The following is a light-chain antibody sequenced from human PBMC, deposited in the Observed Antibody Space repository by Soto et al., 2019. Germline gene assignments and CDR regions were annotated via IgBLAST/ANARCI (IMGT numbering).Light chain of an antibody. CDR2: GAS. J-gene: IGKJ4*01. Sequence: EIVMTQSPATLSVSPGERXNLSXXASQSVTSNLAWYQQKPGQAPRLLIYGASTRATGIPARFTGSGSGTEFTLTIDSLQSXXXXXXXXXXXXXWXLTCGGGTKVEIK. CDR1: QSVTSN. CDR3: XXXXXWXLT. V-gene: IGKV3D-15*01.